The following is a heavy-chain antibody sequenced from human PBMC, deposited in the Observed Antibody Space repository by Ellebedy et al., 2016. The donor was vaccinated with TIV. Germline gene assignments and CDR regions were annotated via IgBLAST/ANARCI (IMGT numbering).Heavy chain of an antibody. Sequence: GESLKISXVASGFLVSTNYMSWVRQAPGKGLEWVSVIYSGGTTYYADSVRGRFTISRNNSKNTLYLHMNSLRAEDTAVYFCARDFVSGGMDVWGQGTTVTVSS. CDR3: ARDFVSGGMDV. CDR2: IYSGGTT. V-gene: IGHV3-53*01. CDR1: GFLVSTNY. D-gene: IGHD5/OR15-5a*01. J-gene: IGHJ6*02.